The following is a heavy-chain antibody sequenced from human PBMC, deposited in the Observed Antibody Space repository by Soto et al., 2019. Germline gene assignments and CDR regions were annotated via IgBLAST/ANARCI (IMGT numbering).Heavy chain of an antibody. CDR2: INHSGST. V-gene: IGHV4-34*01. CDR1: GGSFSGYY. CDR3: AREGYSYGVEY. D-gene: IGHD5-18*01. Sequence: NPSETLSLTCAVYGGSFSGYYWSWIRQPPGKGLEWIGEINHSGSTNYNPSLKSRVTISVDTSKNQFSLKLSSVTAADTAVYYCAREGYSYGVEYWGQGTLVTVSS. J-gene: IGHJ4*02.